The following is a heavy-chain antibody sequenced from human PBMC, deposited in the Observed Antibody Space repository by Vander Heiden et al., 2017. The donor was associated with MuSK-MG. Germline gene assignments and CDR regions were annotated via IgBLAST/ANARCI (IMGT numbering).Heavy chain of an antibody. CDR2: ISAYNGNT. J-gene: IGHJ4*02. V-gene: IGHV1-18*01. D-gene: IGHD3-16*01. CDR3: ARSGGPQGWEMMTFGGVPDY. Sequence: GLEWMGWISAYNGNTNYAQKLQGRVTRTTDTSTSTAYMELRSLRSDDTAVYYCARSGGPQGWEMMTFGGVPDYWGQGNLVTVS.